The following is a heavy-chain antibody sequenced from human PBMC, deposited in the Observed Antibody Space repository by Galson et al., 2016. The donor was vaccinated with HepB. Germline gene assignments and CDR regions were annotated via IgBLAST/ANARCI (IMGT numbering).Heavy chain of an antibody. V-gene: IGHV4-59*01. Sequence: TLSLTCTVSGGSISDYYWSWIRQPPGKGLEWIGYIYNSGSTNYNPSLKSRVTISIDTPKNQFSLKVSSVTAADTAVYYCARDRQPPRYHGLHVWGQGTTVTVTS. CDR2: IYNSGST. D-gene: IGHD1-14*01. CDR1: GGSISDYY. CDR3: ARDRQPPRYHGLHV. J-gene: IGHJ6*02.